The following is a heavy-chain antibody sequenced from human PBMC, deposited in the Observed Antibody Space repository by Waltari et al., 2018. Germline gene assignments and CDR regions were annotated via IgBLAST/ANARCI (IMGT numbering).Heavy chain of an antibody. CDR3: ARSRAAVGEAENSGYDT. D-gene: IGHD6-13*01. V-gene: IGHV1-69*12. J-gene: IGHJ5*02. CDR2: ITPMFERT. Sequence: QVQLVQSGAEVKKPGSSVKVSCKASGGTFSTHSVIWVRQAPGQGLEWMGGITPMFERTNDAQRFQGRVTNTADDSTSTGYRELSSLTFEDPSVYYCARSRAAVGEAENSGYDTWGQGTLVTVSS. CDR1: GGTFSTHS.